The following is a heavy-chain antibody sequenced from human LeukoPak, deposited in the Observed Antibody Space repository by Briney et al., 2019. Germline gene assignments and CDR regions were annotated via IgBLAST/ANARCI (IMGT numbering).Heavy chain of an antibody. CDR1: VDSVSTNSVA. D-gene: IGHD2-15*01. Sequence: SQTLSLTCAISVDSVSTNSVAWNWIRPSPSRGLEWLGRTYYRSKWNNDYAASVKSRITISPDTSKNQFSLQLNSVTPDDTALYYCARGRYSGFDLWGQGTMVTVSS. CDR2: TYYRSKWNN. V-gene: IGHV6-1*01. CDR3: ARGRYSGFDL. J-gene: IGHJ3*01.